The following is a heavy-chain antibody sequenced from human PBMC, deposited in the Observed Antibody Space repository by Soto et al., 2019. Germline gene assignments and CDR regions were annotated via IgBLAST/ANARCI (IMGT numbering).Heavy chain of an antibody. CDR2: ISGGGGST. CDR3: AKDPTSYDSSAQFDS. Sequence: GGSLRLSCAASGFSFNIFAMNWVRQAPGKGLEWVSGISGGGGSTYYTDSVKGRFTISRDNSNNTLYLQMNSLRAEDTAVYYCAKDPTSYDSSAQFDSWGQGTLVTVSS. D-gene: IGHD3-22*01. CDR1: GFSFNIFA. J-gene: IGHJ4*02. V-gene: IGHV3-23*01.